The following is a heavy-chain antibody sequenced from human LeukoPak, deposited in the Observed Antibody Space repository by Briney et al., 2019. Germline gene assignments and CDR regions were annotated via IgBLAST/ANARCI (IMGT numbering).Heavy chain of an antibody. CDR1: GFSFSSYT. CDR3: ARDPGYCSGGSCQYYYYYYMDV. D-gene: IGHD2-15*01. V-gene: IGHV3-48*04. CDR2: ISGGGDTT. J-gene: IGHJ6*03. Sequence: HPGGSLRLSCSASGFSFSSYTMTWVRQAPGKGPEWVSIISGGGDTTFYTDSVKGRFTISRDNAKNSLYLQMNSLRAEDTAVYYCARDPGYCSGGSCQYYYYYYMDVWGKGTTVTVSS.